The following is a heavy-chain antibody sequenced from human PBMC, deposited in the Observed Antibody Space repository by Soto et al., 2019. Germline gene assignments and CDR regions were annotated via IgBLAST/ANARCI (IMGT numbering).Heavy chain of an antibody. D-gene: IGHD1-1*01. CDR2: ISDDGSTA. J-gene: IGHJ4*02. V-gene: IGHV3-74*01. CDR3: ARGPRVSSTGTGAH. CDR1: GFTFRAYW. Sequence: LRLSCAVSGFTFRAYWMHWVRQVPGKGLTWVSRISDDGSTATYADSVKGRFVISRDNAKNSLYLEMNTLRVDDSGLYYCARGPRVSSTGTGAHWGRGTLVTVSS.